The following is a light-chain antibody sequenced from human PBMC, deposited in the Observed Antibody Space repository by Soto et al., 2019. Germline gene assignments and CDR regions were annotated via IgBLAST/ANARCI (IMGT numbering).Light chain of an antibody. CDR1: ERLVHSDGNTY. CDR3: QQYSKWPPIT. CDR2: RAY. J-gene: IGKJ5*01. V-gene: IGKV2-30*02. Sequence: DFEMTQSPRALPVSLGRACSSSCISSERLVHSDGNTYLNWFQQRPGQSPRRLISRAYQRDSGVPARFSGSGSGTEFTLTISSLQSEDFAVYYCQQYSKWPPITFGQGTRLEIK.